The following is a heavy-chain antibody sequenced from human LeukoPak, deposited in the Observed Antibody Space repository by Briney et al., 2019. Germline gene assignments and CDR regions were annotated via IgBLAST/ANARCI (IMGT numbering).Heavy chain of an antibody. CDR1: GCSFSSYT. J-gene: IGHJ4*02. CDR3: ARDESLDY. Sequence: WGSLSLTCAASGCSFSSYTMNWVRQAPGKGLEWVAVISYDGSKNYYADSVKGRFTISRDSCKSSLYLQMNSLRVEDTAVYYCARDESLDYWGQGTLVTVSS. CDR2: ISYDGSKN. V-gene: IGHV3-30*16.